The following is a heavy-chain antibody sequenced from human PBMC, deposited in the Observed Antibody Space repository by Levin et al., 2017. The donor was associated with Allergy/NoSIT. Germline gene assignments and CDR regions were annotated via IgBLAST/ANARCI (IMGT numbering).Heavy chain of an antibody. Sequence: SQTLSLTCTVSGGSIRTSYWSWIRQPPGKGLEWIGYIYYSGSTNYNPSLKSRVTISVDTSKNQFSLKLTSVTAADTAVYYCARLYTYGSRLGDWFDPWGQGTLVTVSS. CDR1: GGSIRTSY. V-gene: IGHV4-59*08. CDR3: ARLYTYGSRLGDWFDP. CDR2: IYYSGST. D-gene: IGHD5-18*01. J-gene: IGHJ5*02.